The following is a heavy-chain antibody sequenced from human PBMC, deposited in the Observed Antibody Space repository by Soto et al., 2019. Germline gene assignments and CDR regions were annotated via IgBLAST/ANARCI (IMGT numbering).Heavy chain of an antibody. V-gene: IGHV5-51*03. D-gene: IGHD2-15*01. CDR1: GYSFTSYW. Sequence: EVQLVQSGAEVKKPGESLKISCKGSGYSFTSYWIAWMRQMPGKGLEWMGVIDPGDSDTRYSPSFQGQVTISADESVSTAYLQWSSLKASDTAMYYCALSSSPDYWGQGTLVTVSS. CDR2: IDPGDSDT. CDR3: ALSSSPDY. J-gene: IGHJ4*02.